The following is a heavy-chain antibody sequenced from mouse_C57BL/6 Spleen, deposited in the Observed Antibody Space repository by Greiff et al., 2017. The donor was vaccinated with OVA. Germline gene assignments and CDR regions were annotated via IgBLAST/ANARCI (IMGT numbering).Heavy chain of an antibody. CDR2: IDPNSGGT. CDR3: ARLGAYYDYDGGFGY. J-gene: IGHJ2*01. V-gene: IGHV1-72*01. Sequence: VKLMESGAELVKPGASVKLSCKASGYTFTSYWMHWVKQRPGRGLEWIGRIDPNSGGTKYNEKFKSKATLTVDKPSSTAYMQLSSLTSVDSAVYYCARLGAYYDYDGGFGYWGQGTTLTVSS. CDR1: GYTFTSYW. D-gene: IGHD2-4*01.